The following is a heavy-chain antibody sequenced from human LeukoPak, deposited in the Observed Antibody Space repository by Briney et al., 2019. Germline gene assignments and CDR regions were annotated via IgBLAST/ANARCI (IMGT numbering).Heavy chain of an antibody. J-gene: IGHJ6*02. D-gene: IGHD4-17*01. Sequence: GGSLRLSCAASGFTFSSYAMSWVRQAPGKGLEWVSAISGSGGSTYYADSVKGRFTISRDNSKNTLYLQMNSLRAEDTAVYYCAKGTGDYDPLSLPYYGMDVWGQGTTVTVSS. V-gene: IGHV3-23*01. CDR2: ISGSGGST. CDR1: GFTFSSYA. CDR3: AKGTGDYDPLSLPYYGMDV.